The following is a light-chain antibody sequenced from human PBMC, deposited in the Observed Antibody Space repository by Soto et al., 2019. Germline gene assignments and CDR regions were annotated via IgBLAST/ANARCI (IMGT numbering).Light chain of an antibody. V-gene: IGKV3-20*01. J-gene: IGKJ5*01. Sequence: IVLTQSPGTLSLSPGERATLSCRASQSFSSSYLAWYQQNPGQAPRLLIYGASSRATGIPDRLSGSGSGTEFTLTINRLEPEDFAVYYCQQYSNSITFGQGTRLEIK. CDR1: QSFSSSY. CDR3: QQYSNSIT. CDR2: GAS.